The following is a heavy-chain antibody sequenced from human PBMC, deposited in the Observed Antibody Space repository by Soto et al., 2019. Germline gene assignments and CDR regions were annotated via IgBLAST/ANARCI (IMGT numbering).Heavy chain of an antibody. CDR3: ATSEGDCSGGSCYNYFYYYGMDV. Sequence: ASVKVSCKASGDTRTDFSMHWVRQAPGQRPEWMRWLSVGNGDTKYSQKFQGRVTITRDTSARTAYMELSNLRSEDTAVDYCATSEGDCSGGSCYNYFYYYGMDVWGQGTTVTVSS. J-gene: IGHJ6*02. D-gene: IGHD2-15*01. CDR2: LSVGNGDT. CDR1: GDTRTDFS. V-gene: IGHV1-3*01.